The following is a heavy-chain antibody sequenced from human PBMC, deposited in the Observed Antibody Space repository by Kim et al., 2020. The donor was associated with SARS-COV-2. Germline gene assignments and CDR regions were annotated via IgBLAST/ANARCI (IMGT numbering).Heavy chain of an antibody. J-gene: IGHJ4*02. V-gene: IGHV3-30*04. Sequence: GGSPRLSCAASGFTFSSNAIHWVRQAPGKGLEWVSVVSYDGNTQYYADSVKGRFTISRDNSKNTLYLQMNSLRVEDTAVYYCARDKGQYSGYDYQIGAFDYWGQGTLVTVSS. CDR2: VSYDGNTQ. D-gene: IGHD5-12*01. CDR3: ARDKGQYSGYDYQIGAFDY. CDR1: GFTFSSNA.